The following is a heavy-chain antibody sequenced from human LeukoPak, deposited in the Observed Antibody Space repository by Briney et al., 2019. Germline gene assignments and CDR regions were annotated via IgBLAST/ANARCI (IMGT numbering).Heavy chain of an antibody. CDR2: ISSSGSTI. V-gene: IGHV3-48*03. CDR1: GFTFSSYE. D-gene: IGHD1-26*01. J-gene: IGHJ4*02. Sequence: PGGSLRLSCAASGFTFSSYEMNWVRQAPGKGLEWVSYISSSGSTIYYADSVKGRFTISRDNAKNSLYLQMNSLRAEDTAVYYCARQSGSYPRYFDYWGQGSLLTVSS. CDR3: ARQSGSYPRYFDY.